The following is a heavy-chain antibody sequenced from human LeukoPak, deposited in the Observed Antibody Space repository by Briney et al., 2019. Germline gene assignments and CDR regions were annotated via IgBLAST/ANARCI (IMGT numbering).Heavy chain of an antibody. J-gene: IGHJ4*02. V-gene: IGHV3-23*01. CDR2: IPVNGGST. D-gene: IGHD2-15*01. CDR3: ASYVAATPTLGY. CDR1: GFTFNNYA. Sequence: GGSLRLSCVASGFTFNNYAMSWVRQAPGKGLEWVSAIPVNGGSTFYADSVKGRFTISRDNFRNTLYLQMNSLRAEDTAVYYCASYVAATPTLGYWGQGTLVTVSS.